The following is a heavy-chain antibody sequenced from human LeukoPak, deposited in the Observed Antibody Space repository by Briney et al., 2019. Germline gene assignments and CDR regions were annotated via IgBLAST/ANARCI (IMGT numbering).Heavy chain of an antibody. Sequence: ASVKVSCKASGYTFTGYYMHWVRQAPGQGLEWMGWINPNSGGTNYAQKFQGRVTMTRDTSISTAYMELSRLRSDDTAVYYCAGSSGWSPYYGMDVWGQGTTDTVSS. D-gene: IGHD6-19*01. CDR2: INPNSGGT. V-gene: IGHV1-2*02. CDR1: GYTFTGYY. J-gene: IGHJ6*02. CDR3: AGSSGWSPYYGMDV.